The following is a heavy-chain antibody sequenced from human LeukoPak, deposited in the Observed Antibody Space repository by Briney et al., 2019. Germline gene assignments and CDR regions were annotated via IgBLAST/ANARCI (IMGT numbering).Heavy chain of an antibody. J-gene: IGHJ4*02. CDR1: GGSMSSASYY. CDR2: IYTSGRT. D-gene: IGHD2-15*01. Sequence: SETLSLTCTVSGGSMSSASYYWSWIRQPAGKGLEWIGRIYTSGRTTYNPSLQSRVTISVDTSKKQVSLTLDSVTAADTATYYCARDIFYFDYWGQGIQVTVSS. V-gene: IGHV4-61*02. CDR3: ARDIFYFDY.